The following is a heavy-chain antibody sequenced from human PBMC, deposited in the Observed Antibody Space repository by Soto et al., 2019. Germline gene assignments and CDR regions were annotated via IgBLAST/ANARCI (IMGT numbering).Heavy chain of an antibody. V-gene: IGHV3-48*02. CDR3: ARIKLVEWFFINVDVYDMDV. D-gene: IGHD3-3*01. CDR2: ISSDSRTI. CDR1: GFSLSDYA. Sequence: PGGSLRLSCVASGFSLSDYAVNWVRQAPGKGLEWVSFISSDSRTIYYADSVEGRFTVSRDNARNSVSLQMDSLRDEDAAVYYCARIKLVEWFFINVDVYDMDVRGQRTPVTVSS. J-gene: IGHJ6*02.